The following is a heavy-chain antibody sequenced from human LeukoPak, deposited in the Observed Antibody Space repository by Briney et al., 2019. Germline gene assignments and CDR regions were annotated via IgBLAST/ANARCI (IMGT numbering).Heavy chain of an antibody. Sequence: SETLSLTCTVSGGSISSYYWSWIRQPPGKGLEWIGYIYYSGSTNYNPSLKSRVTISVDTSKSQFSLKLNSVTAADTAVYYCAGHGGYYDTTGYLLPRLDYWGQGTLVTVSS. CDR1: GGSISSYY. J-gene: IGHJ4*02. CDR3: AGHGGYYDTTGYLLPRLDY. D-gene: IGHD3-22*01. V-gene: IGHV4-59*01. CDR2: IYYSGST.